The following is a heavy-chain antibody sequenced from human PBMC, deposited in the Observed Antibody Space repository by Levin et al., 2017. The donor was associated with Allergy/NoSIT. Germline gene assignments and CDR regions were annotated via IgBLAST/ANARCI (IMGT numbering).Heavy chain of an antibody. J-gene: IGHJ4*02. CDR3: TKGCFSTTCYIEYDY. D-gene: IGHD2-2*02. Sequence: GGSLRLSCAGSGFTLSSYGVHWVRQAPGKGLEWVAVISYDGSKKYYADSVKGRFTISRDNSKNTLYLQMNSLRADDTAVYYCTKGCFSTTCYIEYDYWGQGTLVTVSS. CDR1: GFTLSSYG. V-gene: IGHV3-30*18. CDR2: ISYDGSKK.